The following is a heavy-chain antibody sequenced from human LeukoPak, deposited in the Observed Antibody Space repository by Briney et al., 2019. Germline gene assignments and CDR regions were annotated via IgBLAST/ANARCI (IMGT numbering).Heavy chain of an antibody. D-gene: IGHD2-8*01. Sequence: SQTLSLTCAISGDSVSSNSAAWNWIRQSPSRGLEWLGRTYYRSKWINEYAVSVKGRITVNPDTSKNQFSLQLNSVTPEDTAVYYCARGYTYALDYWGQGTLVTVSS. CDR2: TYYRSKWIN. CDR1: GDSVSSNSAA. CDR3: ARGYTYALDY. V-gene: IGHV6-1*01. J-gene: IGHJ4*02.